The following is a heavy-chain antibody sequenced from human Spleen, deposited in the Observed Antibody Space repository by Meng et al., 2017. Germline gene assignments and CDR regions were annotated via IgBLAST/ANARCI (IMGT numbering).Heavy chain of an antibody. CDR2: FINSGSST. Sequence: VLMVVAWGVFALAGATQSLSWAASCFTFSGNYIGWIVQGTGKGLERVLYFINSGSSTYYEASVKGLFTMSRITNKNSLYLQMIRLTAEDTAVYYCAREQNSGWYRGFDYWGQGTLVTVSS. CDR3: AREQNSGWYRGFDY. J-gene: IGHJ4*02. CDR1: CFTFSGNY. D-gene: IGHD6-19*01. V-gene: IGHV3-11*01.